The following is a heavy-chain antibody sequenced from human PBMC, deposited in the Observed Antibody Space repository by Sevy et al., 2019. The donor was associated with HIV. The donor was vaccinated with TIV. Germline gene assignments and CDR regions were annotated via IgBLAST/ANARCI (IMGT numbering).Heavy chain of an antibody. Sequence: GGSLRLSCAASGFTFSSYDMHWVRLPTGNTLEWVAVVGTAGDAYYPASVKGRFTSYRENAKDSLYLQMNSLRDGDTAVYFCVRGIRRTGSASYLEGTFDIWGQGTMVTVSS. V-gene: IGHV3-13*01. D-gene: IGHD6-19*01. CDR1: GFTFSSYD. CDR3: VRGIRRTGSASYLEGTFDI. J-gene: IGHJ3*02. CDR2: VGTAGDA.